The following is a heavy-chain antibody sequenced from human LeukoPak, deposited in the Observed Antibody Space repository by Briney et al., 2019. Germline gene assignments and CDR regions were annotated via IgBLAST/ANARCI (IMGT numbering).Heavy chain of an antibody. V-gene: IGHV3-74*01. CDR3: ARERLQQLVPYNWFDP. D-gene: IGHD6-13*01. CDR1: GFTFSSYW. Sequence: GGSLRLSCAASGFTFSSYWMHWVRQAPGKGLVWVSRINSDGSSTSYADSVKGRFTISRDNAKNTLYLQMNSLRAEDTAVYYCARERLQQLVPYNWFDPWGQGTLVTVSS. CDR2: INSDGSST. J-gene: IGHJ5*02.